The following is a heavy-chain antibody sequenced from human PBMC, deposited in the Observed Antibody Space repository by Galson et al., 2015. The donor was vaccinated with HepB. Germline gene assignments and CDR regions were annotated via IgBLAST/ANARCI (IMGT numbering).Heavy chain of an antibody. D-gene: IGHD2-15*01. CDR3: ARVRRIRVGALVGVVGGSQNNWFDP. V-gene: IGHV1-2*06. CDR2: INPNGGGT. J-gene: IGHJ5*02. Sequence: SVKVSCKASGYTFTGYYMHWVRQAPGQGLEWMGRINPNGGGTNYAQKFQGRVTMTRDTSISTAYMELSRLRSDDTAVYYCARVRRIRVGALVGVVGGSQNNWFDPWGQGTLVTVS. CDR1: GYTFTGYY.